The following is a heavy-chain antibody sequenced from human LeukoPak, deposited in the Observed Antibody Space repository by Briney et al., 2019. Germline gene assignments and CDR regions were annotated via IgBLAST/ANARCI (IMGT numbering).Heavy chain of an antibody. Sequence: GGSLRLSCAASGFTFDDYAMYWVRQAPGKGLEWVSGITWNSRIVAYADSVKGRFTISRDNAKNSLYLQMNSLRAEDTAMYYCAKAVRDSSGFFIYYGMDVWGQGTTVTVAS. CDR2: ITWNSRIV. CDR1: GFTFDDYA. D-gene: IGHD3-22*01. CDR3: AKAVRDSSGFFIYYGMDV. V-gene: IGHV3-9*01. J-gene: IGHJ6*02.